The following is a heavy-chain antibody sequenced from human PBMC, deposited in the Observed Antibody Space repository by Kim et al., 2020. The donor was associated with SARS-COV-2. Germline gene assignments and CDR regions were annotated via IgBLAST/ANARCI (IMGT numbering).Heavy chain of an antibody. V-gene: IGHV5-51*01. Sequence: SFQGQVTISADKSISTAYLQWSSLKASDTAMYYCARLRGPMIVVPNAFDIWGQGTMVTVSS. CDR3: ARLRGPMIVVPNAFDI. D-gene: IGHD3-22*01. J-gene: IGHJ3*02.